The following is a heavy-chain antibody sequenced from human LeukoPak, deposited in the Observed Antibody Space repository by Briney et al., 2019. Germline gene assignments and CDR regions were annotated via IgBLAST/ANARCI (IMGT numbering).Heavy chain of an antibody. D-gene: IGHD2-8*01. Sequence: PSETLSLTCTVSGGSVSSGSYYWSWIRQPPGKGLEWIGYIYYSGSTNYNPSLKSRVTISVDTSKNQFSLKLSSVTAADTAVYYCARSNGFTYFDYWGQGTLVTVSS. CDR1: GGSVSSGSYY. CDR2: IYYSGST. J-gene: IGHJ4*02. V-gene: IGHV4-61*01. CDR3: ARSNGFTYFDY.